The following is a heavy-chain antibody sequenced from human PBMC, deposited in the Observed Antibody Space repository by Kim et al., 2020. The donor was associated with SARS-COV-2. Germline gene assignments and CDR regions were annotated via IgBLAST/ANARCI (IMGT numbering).Heavy chain of an antibody. CDR1: GFTFSSYS. J-gene: IGHJ6*02. Sequence: GGSLRLSCAASGFTFSSYSMNWVRQAPGKGLEWVSYISSSSSTIYYADSVKGRFTISRDNAKNSLYLQMNSLRDEDTAVYYCAREPGPDSNYFLSGYYGMDVWGQGTTVTVSS. D-gene: IGHD4-4*01. V-gene: IGHV3-48*02. CDR2: ISSSSSTI. CDR3: AREPGPDSNYFLSGYYGMDV.